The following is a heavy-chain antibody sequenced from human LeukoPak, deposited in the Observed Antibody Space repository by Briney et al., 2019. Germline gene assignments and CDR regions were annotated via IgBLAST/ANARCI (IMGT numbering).Heavy chain of an antibody. J-gene: IGHJ4*02. V-gene: IGHV3-23*01. D-gene: IGHD3-22*01. CDR3: AKDDDYYDSSGYSVVFDY. CDR2: ISGSGGST. Sequence: PGGSLRLSCAASGFTFSSYAMSWVRQVPGKGLEWVSAISGSGGSTYYADSVKGRFTISRDNSKNTLYLQMNSLRAEDTAVYYCAKDDDYYDSSGYSVVFDYWGQGTLVTVSS. CDR1: GFTFSSYA.